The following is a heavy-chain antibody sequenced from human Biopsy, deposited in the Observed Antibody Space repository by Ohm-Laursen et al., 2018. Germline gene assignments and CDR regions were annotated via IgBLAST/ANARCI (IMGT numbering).Heavy chain of an antibody. CDR2: IYDGSGT. Sequence: SQTLSLTCAVSDFSVSHDYFWTWVRQPPGKGLEWIGSIYDGSGTSYNPSVESRFAITQDKAKNEFSLRIDSVTAADTAVYYCASRSLFFRYFASWGQGTPVTVSS. D-gene: IGHD3-9*01. V-gene: IGHV4-38-2*01. J-gene: IGHJ4*02. CDR1: DFSVSHDYF. CDR3: ASRSLFFRYFAS.